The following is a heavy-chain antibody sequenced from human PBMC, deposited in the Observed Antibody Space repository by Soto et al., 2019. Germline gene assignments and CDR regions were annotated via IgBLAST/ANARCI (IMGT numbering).Heavy chain of an antibody. V-gene: IGHV4-39*01. CDR3: AAHDSGGYYAEY. Sequence: QLQLQESGPGLVKPSETLSLTCTVSGDSVTISDYYWGWIRQPPGKGLEWIGSIHYSGSTYYNPSRKSRVTISGDTSKKQCSLKLTSVTAADAAVYYCAAHDSGGYYAEYWGQGTLVTVSA. D-gene: IGHD3-22*01. CDR2: IHYSGST. CDR1: GDSVTISDYY. J-gene: IGHJ4*02.